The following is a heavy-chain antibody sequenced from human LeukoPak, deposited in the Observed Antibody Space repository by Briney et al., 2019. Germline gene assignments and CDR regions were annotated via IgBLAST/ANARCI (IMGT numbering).Heavy chain of an antibody. CDR2: MSANSGNT. CDR1: GYSFTSYD. V-gene: IGHV1-8*01. CDR3: ARSDVDIVATIISYYMDV. D-gene: IGHD5-12*01. J-gene: IGHJ6*03. Sequence: ASVKVSCKASGYSFTSYDVNWVRQATGQGLEWRGWMSANSGNTLYAQKFQGRVTMTRNTSISPAYMELSSLRSEDTAVYYCARSDVDIVATIISYYMDVWGKGTTVTVSS.